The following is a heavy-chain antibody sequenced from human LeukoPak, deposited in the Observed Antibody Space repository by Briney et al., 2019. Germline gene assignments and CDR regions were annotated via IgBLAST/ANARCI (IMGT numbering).Heavy chain of an antibody. J-gene: IGHJ4*02. CDR3: AKDTLDSGSYWGFDY. D-gene: IGHD1-26*01. Sequence: GGSLRLSCAASGFTFSSYAMSWVRQAPEKGLEWVSAISGSGGSTYYADSVKGRFTISRDNSKNTLYLQMNSLRAEDTAVYYCAKDTLDSGSYWGFDYWGQGTLVTVSS. CDR1: GFTFSSYA. CDR2: ISGSGGST. V-gene: IGHV3-23*01.